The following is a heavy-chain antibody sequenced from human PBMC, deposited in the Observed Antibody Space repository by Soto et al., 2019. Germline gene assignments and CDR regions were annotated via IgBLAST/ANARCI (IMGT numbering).Heavy chain of an antibody. J-gene: IGHJ6*02. CDR3: ATILIRSSSWVFYYGMDV. CDR1: GYTFTSYG. CDR2: ISAYNGNT. V-gene: IGHV1-18*04. D-gene: IGHD6-13*01. Sequence: QVQLVQSGAEVKKPGASVKVSCKASGYTFTSYGISWVRQAPGQGLEWMGWISAYNGNTNYAQKLQGRVTMTTDTSTSTAYIELRSLRSDDTAVYSCATILIRSSSWVFYYGMDVRGRGTTVTVSS.